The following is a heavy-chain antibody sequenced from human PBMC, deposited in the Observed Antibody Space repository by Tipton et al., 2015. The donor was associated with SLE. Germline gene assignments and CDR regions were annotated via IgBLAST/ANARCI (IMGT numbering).Heavy chain of an antibody. Sequence: QLVQSGAEVKKPGESLKISCRGSGFRFTNYWIGWVRQMPGKGLEWMGIIYPSDSDTRYSPSFQGQVTISADKSITTAYLQWNSLKASDTAMYYCARRDVGDSGDACDIWGQGTMVTVSS. D-gene: IGHD3-3*01. CDR1: GFRFTNYW. CDR3: ARRDVGDSGDACDI. V-gene: IGHV5-51*03. CDR2: IYPSDSDT. J-gene: IGHJ3*02.